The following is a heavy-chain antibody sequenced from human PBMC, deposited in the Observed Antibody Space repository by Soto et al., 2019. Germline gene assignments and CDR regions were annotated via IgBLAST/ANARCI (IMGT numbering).Heavy chain of an antibody. CDR1: GGYIGTYY. V-gene: IGHV4-59*01. D-gene: IGHD6-25*01. J-gene: IGHJ5*02. CDR2: IYYDGST. Sequence: HVQLQESGPGLVKPSETLSLTCTVAGGYIGTYYWSWIRQPPGKGLEWIGYIYYDGSTSYNPSLRSRVTISVDTSKNQFSLILSSVTSEDTAVYYCARDQLSSGLYVWFDRWGQGTLVTVSS. CDR3: ARDQLSSGLYVWFDR.